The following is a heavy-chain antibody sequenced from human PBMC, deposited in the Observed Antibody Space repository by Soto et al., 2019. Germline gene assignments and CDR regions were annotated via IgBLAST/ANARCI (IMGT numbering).Heavy chain of an antibody. Sequence: QVQLVQSGAEVKKPGASVKVSCTASGYTFTSYGISWVRQAPGQGLEWMGWISAYNGNTNYAQKLQGRVTMTTDTSTSTAYMELRSLRSDDTAVYYCARGGPLMVRGVITYYFDYWGQGTLVTVSS. CDR1: GYTFTSYG. CDR3: ARGGPLMVRGVITYYFDY. CDR2: ISAYNGNT. D-gene: IGHD3-10*01. V-gene: IGHV1-18*01. J-gene: IGHJ4*02.